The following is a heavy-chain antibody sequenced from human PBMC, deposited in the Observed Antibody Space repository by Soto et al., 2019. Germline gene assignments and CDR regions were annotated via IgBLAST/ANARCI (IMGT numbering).Heavy chain of an antibody. D-gene: IGHD3-22*01. CDR2: INAGNGNT. CDR1: GYTFTSYA. J-gene: IGHJ6*02. CDR3: ARNPRSGYYYYGMDV. V-gene: IGHV1-3*01. Sequence: ASVKVSCKASGYTFTSYAMHWVRQAPGQRLEWMGWINAGNGNTKYSQKFQGRVTITRDTSASTAYMELSSLRSEDTAVYYCARNPRSGYYYYGMDVWGQGTTVTVS.